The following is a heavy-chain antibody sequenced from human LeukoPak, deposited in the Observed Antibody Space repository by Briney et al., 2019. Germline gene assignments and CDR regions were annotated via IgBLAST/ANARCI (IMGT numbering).Heavy chain of an antibody. CDR3: AKDVTERTWNDGLNYLDH. J-gene: IGHJ4*02. CDR2: ISYDGSNK. CDR1: GFTFSSYA. D-gene: IGHD1-1*01. V-gene: IGHV3-30-3*01. Sequence: GGSLRLSCAASGFTFSSYAMHWVRQAPGKGLEWVAVISYDGSNKYYADSVKGRFTISRDSFKNTVYLQMNSLRGEDTAIYYCAKDVTERTWNDGLNYLDHWGQGALVTVSS.